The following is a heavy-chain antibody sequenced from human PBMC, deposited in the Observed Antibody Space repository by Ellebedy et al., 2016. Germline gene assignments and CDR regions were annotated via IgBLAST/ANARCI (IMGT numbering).Heavy chain of an antibody. Sequence: ASVKVSCKASGYAFTTYAMHWVRQAPGQRLEWMGWINTANENTRYSQKFQGRVTITRDTSANTAYMELSSLRSEDTAVYYCARDPQKYDDFWGAREGWFDYWGQGALVTVSS. V-gene: IGHV1-3*04. CDR2: INTANENT. D-gene: IGHD3-3*01. CDR3: ARDPQKYDDFWGAREGWFDY. J-gene: IGHJ4*02. CDR1: GYAFTTYA.